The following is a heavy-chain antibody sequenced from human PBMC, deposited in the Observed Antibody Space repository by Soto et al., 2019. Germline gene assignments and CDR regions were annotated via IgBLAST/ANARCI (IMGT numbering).Heavy chain of an antibody. D-gene: IGHD3-22*01. CDR1: GYTLTELS. CDR3: ATAVSGYYDSSGYYALDY. Sequence: ASVKVSCKVSGYTLTELSMHWVRQAPGKGLEWMGGFDPEDGETIYAQKFQGRVTMTEDTSTDTAYMELSSLRSEDTAVYYCATAVSGYYDSSGYYALDYWGQGTLVTVSS. J-gene: IGHJ4*02. V-gene: IGHV1-24*01. CDR2: FDPEDGET.